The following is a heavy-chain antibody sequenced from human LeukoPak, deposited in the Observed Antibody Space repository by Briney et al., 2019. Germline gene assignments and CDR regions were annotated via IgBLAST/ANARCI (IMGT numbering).Heavy chain of an antibody. J-gene: IGHJ6*02. CDR1: GYKFTSYY. D-gene: IGHD3-22*01. CDR2: IIPIFGTA. V-gene: IGHV1-69*13. CDR3: AGGYDSSGYYGMDV. Sequence: GASVKVSCKTSGYKFTSYYMHWVRQAPGQGLEWMGGIIPIFGTANYAQRFQGRVTITADESTSTAYMELSSLRSEDTAVYYCAGGYDSSGYYGMDVWGQGTTVTVSS.